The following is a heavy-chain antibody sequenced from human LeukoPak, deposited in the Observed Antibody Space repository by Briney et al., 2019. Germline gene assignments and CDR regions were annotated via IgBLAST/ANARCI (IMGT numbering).Heavy chain of an antibody. D-gene: IGHD3-10*01. CDR3: ARSSYYHYYFDY. CDR1: GFTVSSNY. Sequence: GVSLRLSCAASGFTVSSNYMSWVRQAPGKGLEWVSVIYSGGSTYYADSVKGRFTISRDNSKNTLYLQMNSLRAEDTAVYYCARSSYYHYYFDYWGQGTLVTVSS. J-gene: IGHJ4*02. V-gene: IGHV3-53*01. CDR2: IYSGGST.